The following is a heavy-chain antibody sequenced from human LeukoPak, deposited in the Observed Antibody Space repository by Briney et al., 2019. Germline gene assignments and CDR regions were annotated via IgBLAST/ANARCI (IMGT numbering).Heavy chain of an antibody. J-gene: IGHJ4*02. Sequence: SQTLSLTCTVSGGSISSGSYYWSWIRQPAGKGLEWIGRIYTSGSTNYNPSLKSRVTISVDTSKNQFSLKLSSVTAADTAVYYCARGWLAFDYWGQGTLVTVFS. CDR3: ARGWLAFDY. CDR1: GGSISSGSYY. V-gene: IGHV4-61*02. D-gene: IGHD6-19*01. CDR2: IYTSGST.